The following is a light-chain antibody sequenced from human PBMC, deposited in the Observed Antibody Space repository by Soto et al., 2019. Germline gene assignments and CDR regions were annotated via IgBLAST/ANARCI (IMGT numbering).Light chain of an antibody. CDR3: SSYTGSNTLYV. CDR2: EVT. V-gene: IGLV2-14*01. J-gene: IGLJ1*01. Sequence: SVLTQPASVSGSPGQSITISCTGTSSDVGGYNYVSWYQQHPGKAPKLMIYEVTYRPSGVSDRFSGSKSGNTASLTISGLQAEDEADYYCSSYTGSNTLYVFGTGTKVTVL. CDR1: SSDVGGYNY.